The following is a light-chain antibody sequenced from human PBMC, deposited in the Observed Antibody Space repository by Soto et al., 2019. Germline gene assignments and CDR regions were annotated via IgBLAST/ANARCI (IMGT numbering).Light chain of an antibody. J-gene: IGLJ2*01. CDR1: NIGSRH. Sequence: SYVVTQTPAVSVAPGKTATMTCGGDNIGSRHVHWYQQKPGQAPAVVIYYDSDRPSGVPERFSGSNSGNTATLTINRVEAGDEADYYCQVSGSNSEHVIFGGGTKLTVL. V-gene: IGLV3-21*04. CDR3: QVSGSNSEHVI. CDR2: YDS.